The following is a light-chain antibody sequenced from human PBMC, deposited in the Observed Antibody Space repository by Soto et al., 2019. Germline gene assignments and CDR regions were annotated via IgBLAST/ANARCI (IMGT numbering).Light chain of an antibody. Sequence: EIVMTQSPATLSVSPGEGATLACRATQSISRSHLAWYQQKPGQAPRLLLYEASTRATGVPARLSGSGSRTDFTLTIRGLQSEDYALYYCQQYSNWPTFGQGTRLEIK. CDR3: QQYSNWPT. J-gene: IGKJ5*01. CDR1: QSISRSH. CDR2: EAS. V-gene: IGKV3-15*01.